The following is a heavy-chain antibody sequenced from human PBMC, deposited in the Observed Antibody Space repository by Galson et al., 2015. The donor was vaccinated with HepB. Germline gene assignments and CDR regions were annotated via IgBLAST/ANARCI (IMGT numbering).Heavy chain of an antibody. CDR1: GYSFTSYW. J-gene: IGHJ6*02. CDR2: IYPGDSDT. D-gene: IGHD4-23*01. V-gene: IGHV5-51*01. Sequence: QSGAEVKKPGESLKISCKGSGYSFTSYWIGWVRQMPGKGLEWMGIIYPGDSDTRYSPSFQGQVTISADKSISTAYLQWSSLKASDTAMYYCARRSLLGDGGNSVDYYYGMDVWGQGTTVTVSS. CDR3: ARRSLLGDGGNSVDYYYGMDV.